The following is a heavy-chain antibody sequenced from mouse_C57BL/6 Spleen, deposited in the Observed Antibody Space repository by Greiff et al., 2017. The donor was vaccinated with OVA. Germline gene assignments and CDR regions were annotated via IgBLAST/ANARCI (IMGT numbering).Heavy chain of an antibody. CDR2: IYPGDGDT. Sequence: VKLQESGPELVKPGASVKISCKASGYAFSSSWMNWVKQRPGKGLEWIGRIYPGDGDTNYNGKFKGKATLTADKSSSTAYMQLSSLTSEDSAVYFCASGVYYGSSYGYFDVWGTGTTVTVSS. CDR1: GYAFSSSW. D-gene: IGHD1-1*01. CDR3: ASGVYYGSSYGYFDV. V-gene: IGHV1-82*01. J-gene: IGHJ1*03.